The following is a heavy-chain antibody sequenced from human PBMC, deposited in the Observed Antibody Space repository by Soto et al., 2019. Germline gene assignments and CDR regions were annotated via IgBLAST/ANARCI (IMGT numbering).Heavy chain of an antibody. V-gene: IGHV4-30-4*01. J-gene: IGHJ5*02. Sequence: QVQLQESGPGLVKPSQTLSLTCTVSGGSISSGDYYWSWIRQPPGKGLEWIGYIHYSGSTYYNPSLKSRVTISVDTSKNQFSLKLSSVTAADTAVYYCARRPGSDYDSSGYYGDNWFDPWGQGTLVTVSS. D-gene: IGHD3-22*01. CDR2: IHYSGST. CDR1: GGSISSGDYY. CDR3: ARRPGSDYDSSGYYGDNWFDP.